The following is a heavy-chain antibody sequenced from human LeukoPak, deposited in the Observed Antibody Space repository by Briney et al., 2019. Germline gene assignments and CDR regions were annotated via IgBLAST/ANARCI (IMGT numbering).Heavy chain of an antibody. CDR1: GFTVSSNY. Sequence: HPGGSLRLSCAASGFTVSSNYMSWVRQAPGKGLEWVSVIYSGGSTYYADSVKGRFTISRDNSKNTLYLQMNSLRAEDTAVYYCASQVGDYGDYYFDYWGQGTLVTVSS. CDR3: ASQVGDYGDYYFDY. CDR2: IYSGGST. J-gene: IGHJ4*02. V-gene: IGHV3-66*04. D-gene: IGHD4-17*01.